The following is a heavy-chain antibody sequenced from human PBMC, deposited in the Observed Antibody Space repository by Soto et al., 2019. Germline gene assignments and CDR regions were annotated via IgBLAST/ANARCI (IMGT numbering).Heavy chain of an antibody. V-gene: IGHV4-31*03. J-gene: IGHJ4*02. CDR2: ISYSGST. D-gene: IGHD1-1*01. CDR1: GGSISDGYY. CDR3: ASHPLNWSDADS. Sequence: SETLSLTCTVSGGSISDGYYWSWIRQHPGKGLEWIGSISYSGSTSYNPSLKSRLTISVDRSKSQFSLNLSSVTAADTAVYYCASHPLNWSDADSWGQGVLVTVSS.